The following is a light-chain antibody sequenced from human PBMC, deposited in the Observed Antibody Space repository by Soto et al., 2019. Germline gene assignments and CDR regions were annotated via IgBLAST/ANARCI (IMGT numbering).Light chain of an antibody. J-gene: IGLJ1*01. Sequence: QSVLTQPASLSGSPGQSITISCTGTSSDVGSYNLVSWYQQHPGKAPKLMIYEVSKRPSGVSNRFSGSKSGNTASLTISGLQAEDEADYYCCSYAGSSTFAYVFGTGTKVTV. CDR1: SSDVGSYNL. V-gene: IGLV2-23*02. CDR3: CSYAGSSTFAYV. CDR2: EVS.